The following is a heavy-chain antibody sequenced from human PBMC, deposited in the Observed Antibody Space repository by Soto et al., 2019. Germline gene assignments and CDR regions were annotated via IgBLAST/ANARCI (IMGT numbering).Heavy chain of an antibody. D-gene: IGHD3-22*01. CDR3: AKAPPDKPRQTYYYDTSGYYFGD. CDR2: ISYDGSNK. CDR1: GFTFSSYG. V-gene: IGHV3-30*18. J-gene: IGHJ4*02. Sequence: GGSLRLSCAASGFTFSSYGMHWVRQAPGKGLEWVAVISYDGSNKYYADSVKGRFTISRDNSKNTLYLQMNSLRAEDTAVYYCAKAPPDKPRQTYYYDTSGYYFGDWGQGTMVTVSS.